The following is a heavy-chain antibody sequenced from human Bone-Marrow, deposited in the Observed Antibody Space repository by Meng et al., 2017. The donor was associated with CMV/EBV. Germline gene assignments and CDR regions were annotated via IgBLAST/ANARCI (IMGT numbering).Heavy chain of an antibody. V-gene: IGHV1-69*05. D-gene: IGHD6-6*01. CDR2: IIPIFVTA. J-gene: IGHJ6*02. CDR3: ASSYSSSRIDYYYYYGMDV. Sequence: SVKVSFKASGCTFSSYAISWVRQAPGQGLEWMGGIIPIFVTANYAQKFQGRVTITTDESTSTAYMELSSLRSEDTAVYYCASSYSSSRIDYYYYYGMDVWGQGTTVTVSS. CDR1: GCTFSSYA.